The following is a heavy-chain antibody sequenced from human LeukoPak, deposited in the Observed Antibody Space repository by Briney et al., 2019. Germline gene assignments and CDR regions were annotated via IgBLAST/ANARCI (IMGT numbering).Heavy chain of an antibody. Sequence: GGSLRLSCAASGFTFSSYYMAWVRQAPGKGLEWVANIKQDASEKFYVDSVKGRFTISRDNTKNPLYLEMNSLRAEDTAVYYCAGGSGWLIDSWGQGTLVTVSS. D-gene: IGHD6-19*01. CDR2: IKQDASEK. V-gene: IGHV3-7*01. J-gene: IGHJ4*02. CDR1: GFTFSSYY. CDR3: AGGSGWLIDS.